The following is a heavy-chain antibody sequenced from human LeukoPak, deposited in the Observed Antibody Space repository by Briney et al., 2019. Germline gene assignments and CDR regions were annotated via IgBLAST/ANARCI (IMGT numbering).Heavy chain of an antibody. CDR3: ASHRERYYYDSSGYRYYYYYYMDV. Sequence: PSETLSLTCTVSGGSISSYYWSWIRQPPGKGLEWIGYIYYSGSTYYNPPLKSRVTISVDTSKNQFSLKLSSVTAADTAVYYCASHRERYYYDSSGYRYYYYYYMDVWGKGTTVTISS. CDR1: GGSISSYY. D-gene: IGHD3-22*01. J-gene: IGHJ6*03. V-gene: IGHV4-59*08. CDR2: IYYSGST.